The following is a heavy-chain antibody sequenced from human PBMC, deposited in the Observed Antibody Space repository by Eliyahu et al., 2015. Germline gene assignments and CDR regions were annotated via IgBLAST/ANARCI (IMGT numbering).Heavy chain of an antibody. CDR2: IHSSSDMV. CDR1: GFXLXXXX. J-gene: IGHJ6*02. V-gene: IGHV3-48*02. CDR3: AREVNGWYGGSYHYNAMDV. Sequence: EVQLVESGGGLVQPGGSLRLSCAASGFXLXXXXIIWVRQAPGKGLEWLSCIHSSSDMVNYADSVTGRFTGSRDNVKNSVYLQMDSLRDEDTAVYYCAREVNGWYGGSYHYNAMDVWGQGTTVTVSS. D-gene: IGHD3-10*01.